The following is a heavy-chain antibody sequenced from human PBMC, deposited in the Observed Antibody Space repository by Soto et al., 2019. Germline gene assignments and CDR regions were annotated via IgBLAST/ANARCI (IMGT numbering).Heavy chain of an antibody. CDR2: ISSSSSYI. Sequence: EVQLVESGGGLDKPGGSLRLSCAASGFTFSSYSMNWVRQAPGKGLEWVSSISSSSSYIYYADSVKGRFTISRDNAKNSLYLQMNSLRAEDTAVYYCARVLVSVVWFGESTGGIDYWGQGTLVTVSS. CDR3: ARVLVSVVWFGESTGGIDY. V-gene: IGHV3-21*01. J-gene: IGHJ4*02. CDR1: GFTFSSYS. D-gene: IGHD3-10*01.